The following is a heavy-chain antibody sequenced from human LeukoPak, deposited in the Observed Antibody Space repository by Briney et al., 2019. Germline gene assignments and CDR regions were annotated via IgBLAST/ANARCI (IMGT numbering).Heavy chain of an antibody. CDR3: ARDFEYSSSTGVY. Sequence: GGSLRLSCAASGFTFSKYGIHWVRQAPGKGLEWVAVIWYDGRTKYYADSVKGRFTISRDNSKNTLYLQMNSLRAEDTAVYYCARDFEYSSSTGVYWGQGTLVIVFS. D-gene: IGHD5-12*01. V-gene: IGHV3-33*01. CDR1: GFTFSKYG. CDR2: IWYDGRTK. J-gene: IGHJ4*02.